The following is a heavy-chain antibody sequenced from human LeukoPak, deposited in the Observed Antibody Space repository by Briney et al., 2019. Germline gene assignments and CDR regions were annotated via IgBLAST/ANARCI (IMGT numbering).Heavy chain of an antibody. CDR2: FDPEDGET. CDR3: ATGASPGWLRFRYYYYGKDV. J-gene: IGHJ6*02. Sequence: ASVKVSCKVSGYTLTELSMHWVRQAPGKGLEWMGGFDPEDGETIYAQKFQGRVTMTEDTSTDTAYMELSSLRSEDTAVYYCATGASPGWLRFRYYYYGKDVWGQGTTVTVSS. CDR1: GYTLTELS. D-gene: IGHD5-12*01. V-gene: IGHV1-24*01.